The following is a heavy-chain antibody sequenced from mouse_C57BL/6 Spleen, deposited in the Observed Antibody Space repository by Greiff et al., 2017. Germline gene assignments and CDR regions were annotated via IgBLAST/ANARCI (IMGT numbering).Heavy chain of an antibody. CDR1: GYTFTSYW. CDR3: ARHYDRYFDV. D-gene: IGHD2-4*01. CDR2: IYPSDSET. Sequence: QVQLQQPGAELVRPGSSVKLSCKASGYTFTSYWMDWVKQRPGQGLEWIGNIYPSDSETHYNQKFKDKATLTVDKSSSTAYMQLSSLTSEDSAVYYCARHYDRYFDVWGTGTTVTVS. V-gene: IGHV1-61*01. J-gene: IGHJ1*03.